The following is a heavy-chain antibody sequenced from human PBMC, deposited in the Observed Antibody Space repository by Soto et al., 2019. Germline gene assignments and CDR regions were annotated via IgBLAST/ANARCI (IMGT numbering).Heavy chain of an antibody. J-gene: IGHJ4*02. V-gene: IGHV4-34*01. Sequence: SETLSLTCSVYGWSFSGFYWSWIRQPPGKGLEWIGEINHSGSTNYNPSLESRVTISVDTSKNQFSLKVTSVTAADTAVYYCASALGGYWGRGILVTVPS. CDR3: ASALGGY. CDR1: GWSFSGFY. CDR2: INHSGST. D-gene: IGHD3-16*01.